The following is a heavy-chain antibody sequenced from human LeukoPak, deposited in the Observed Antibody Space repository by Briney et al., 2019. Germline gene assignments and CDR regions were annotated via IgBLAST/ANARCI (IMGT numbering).Heavy chain of an antibody. D-gene: IGHD5-24*01. CDR3: ARGRGRWLQPQNWFDP. V-gene: IGHV1-3*01. CDR1: GYTFTSYA. CDR2: INAGNGNT. J-gene: IGHJ5*02. Sequence: ASAKVSCKASGYTFTSYAMHWVRQAPGQRLEWMGWINAGNGNTKYSQKFQGRVTITRDTSASTAYMELSSLRSEDTAVYYCARGRGRWLQPQNWFDPWGQGTLVTVSS.